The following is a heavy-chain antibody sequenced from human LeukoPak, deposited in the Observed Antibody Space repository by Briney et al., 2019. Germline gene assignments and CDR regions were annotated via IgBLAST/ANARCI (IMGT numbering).Heavy chain of an antibody. J-gene: IGHJ5*02. CDR3: ARGSVRGEFDP. CDR1: GGSISSSSYY. D-gene: IGHD3-10*01. V-gene: IGHV4-61*05. CDR2: IYYTGST. Sequence: SETLSLTCTVSGGSISSSSYYWGWIRQPPGKGLEWIGYIYYTGSTDYNPSLKSRATMSVDTSKNQFSLKLSSVTAADTAVYSCARGSVRGEFDPWGQGTLVTVSS.